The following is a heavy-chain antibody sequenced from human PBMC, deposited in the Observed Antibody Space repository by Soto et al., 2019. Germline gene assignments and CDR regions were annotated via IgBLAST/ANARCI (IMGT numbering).Heavy chain of an antibody. V-gene: IGHV3-23*01. CDR1: GFTFSSYA. CDR2: ISGSGGST. J-gene: IGHJ4*02. CDR3: AKCSPRYSSGLKAYDFDY. D-gene: IGHD6-19*01. Sequence: EVQLLESGGGLVQPGGSLRLSCAGSGFTFSSYAMSWVRQAPGKGLEWVSTISGSGGSTYYADSVKGRFTISRDNSKNTLYLQVNSLRAEDTAVYYCAKCSPRYSSGLKAYDFDYWGQGTLVTVSS.